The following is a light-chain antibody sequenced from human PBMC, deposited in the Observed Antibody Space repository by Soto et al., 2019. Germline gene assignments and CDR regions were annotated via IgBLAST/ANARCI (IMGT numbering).Light chain of an antibody. CDR3: QQFGGSPALT. CDR2: GAS. Sequence: IVLTQSPGTLSLSPGDRVTLSCRASQNVRNNFLAWFQQKSGQRPRLLIYGASTRATGIPDRFSGSGSGTDFTLTISRLEPEDFAVYYCQQFGGSPALTFGGGTRVEIK. CDR1: QNVRNNF. J-gene: IGKJ4*01. V-gene: IGKV3-20*01.